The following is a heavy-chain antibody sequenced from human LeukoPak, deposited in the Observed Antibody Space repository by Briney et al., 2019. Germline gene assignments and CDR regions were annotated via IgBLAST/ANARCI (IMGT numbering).Heavy chain of an antibody. CDR3: ARVRYRLAETYIDY. V-gene: IGHV4-39*07. CDR2: IYYSGST. Sequence: SETLSLTCTVSGDSISTSNSYWGWIRQPPGKGLEWIGSIYYSGSTYYNPSLKSRVTISVDTSKNQFSLKLSSVTAADTAVYYCARVRYRLAETYIDYWGQGTLVTVSS. J-gene: IGHJ4*02. D-gene: IGHD3-16*01. CDR1: GDSISTSNSY.